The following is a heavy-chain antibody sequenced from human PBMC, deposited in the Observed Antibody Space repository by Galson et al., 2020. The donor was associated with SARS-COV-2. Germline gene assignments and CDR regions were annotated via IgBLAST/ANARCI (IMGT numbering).Heavy chain of an antibody. D-gene: IGHD1-26*01. CDR3: ARESRGELYFDH. J-gene: IGHJ4*02. V-gene: IGHV4-61*02. Sequence: SETLSLTCTVSGGSVTSGSYYWSWIRQPAGKGLEWIGRIYSSGSTSVNTNYNPSLKSRVTISVDTSKNQFSLKLSSVTAADTAVYYCARESRGELYFDHWGQGTLVTVSS. CDR1: GGSVTSGSYY. CDR2: IYSSGST.